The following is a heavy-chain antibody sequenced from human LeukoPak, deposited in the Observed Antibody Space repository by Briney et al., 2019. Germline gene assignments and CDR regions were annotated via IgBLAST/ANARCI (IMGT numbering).Heavy chain of an antibody. CDR2: INPSGGST. D-gene: IGHD4-17*01. CDR3: ARKGPVTNWYTPGYYYGMDV. Sequence: PGASVKVSCKASGYTFTSYYMHWVRQAPGQGLEWMGIINPSGGSTSYAQKFQGRVTMTRDTSTSTVYMELSSLRSEDTAVYYCARKGPVTNWYTPGYYYGMDVWGQGTTVTVSS. V-gene: IGHV1-46*01. CDR1: GYTFTSYY. J-gene: IGHJ6*02.